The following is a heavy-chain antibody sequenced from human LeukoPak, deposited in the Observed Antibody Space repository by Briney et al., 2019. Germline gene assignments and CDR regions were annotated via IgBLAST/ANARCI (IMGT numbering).Heavy chain of an antibody. D-gene: IGHD6-6*01. Sequence: ASVKVSCKASGYTFTSYYMHWVRQAPGQGLEWMGIINPSGGSTSYAQKLQGRVTMTRDTYTRTVYMEMSCLRSEDTAVYYCARDRLTQAIDYWGQGTLVTVSS. CDR1: GYTFTSYY. V-gene: IGHV1-46*01. CDR3: ARDRLTQAIDY. CDR2: INPSGGST. J-gene: IGHJ4*02.